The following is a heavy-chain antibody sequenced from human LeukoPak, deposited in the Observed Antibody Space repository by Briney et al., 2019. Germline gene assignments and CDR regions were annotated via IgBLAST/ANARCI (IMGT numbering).Heavy chain of an antibody. CDR3: ARDHDFWSGAYYGMDV. V-gene: IGHV3-66*01. J-gene: IGHJ6*02. D-gene: IGHD3-3*01. CDR1: GFTVSSNY. Sequence: GGSLRLSCAASGFTVSSNYMSWVRQAPGKGLEWVSVIYSGGSTYYADSVKGRFTISRDNSKNTLYLQMNSLRAEDTAVYHCARDHDFWSGAYYGMDVWGQGTTVTVSS. CDR2: IYSGGST.